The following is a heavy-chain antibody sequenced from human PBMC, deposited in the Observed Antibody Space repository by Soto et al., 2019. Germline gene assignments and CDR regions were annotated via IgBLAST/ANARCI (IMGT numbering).Heavy chain of an antibody. CDR2: IIPIFGTA. J-gene: IGHJ4*02. D-gene: IGHD2-21*02. CDR1: GGTFSSYA. CDR3: ARLGGNSHTPFEY. Sequence: GASVKVSCKASGGTFSSYAISWVRQAPGQGLEWMGGIIPIFGTANYAQKFQGRVTITADESTITAYMELSSLRSEDTAVYYCARLGGNSHTPFEYLGQGTLVTVSS. V-gene: IGHV1-69*13.